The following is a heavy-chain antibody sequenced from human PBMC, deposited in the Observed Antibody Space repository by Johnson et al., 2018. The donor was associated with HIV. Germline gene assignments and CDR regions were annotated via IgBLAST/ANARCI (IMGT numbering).Heavy chain of an antibody. CDR1: GFTFSHDW. V-gene: IGHV3-7*01. Sequence: VHLVESGGDLVQPGGSLRLSCVGSGFTFSHDWMSWVRQAPGKGPEWVANINHDMSAIHYVDSVKGRFTVSRDNAKMSLFLQMNSLSVEDTAVYFCGSLGDGHQKGAFEIWGHGTRVTVSS. D-gene: IGHD5-24*01. J-gene: IGHJ3*02. CDR2: INHDMSAI. CDR3: GSLGDGHQKGAFEI.